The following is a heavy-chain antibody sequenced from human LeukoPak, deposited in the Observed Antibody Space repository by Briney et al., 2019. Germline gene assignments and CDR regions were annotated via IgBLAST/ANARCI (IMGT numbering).Heavy chain of an antibody. D-gene: IGHD5-18*01. CDR1: GGSISSYY. CDR2: IYYSGST. CDR3: ARLDTAMVFDY. Sequence: SETLSLTCTVSGGSISSYYWSWIRQPPGKGLEWIGYIYYSGSTTYNPSLESRVTISVDTSKTQFSLKLSSVTAADTAVYYCARLDTAMVFDYWGQRTLVTVSS. J-gene: IGHJ4*02. V-gene: IGHV4-59*01.